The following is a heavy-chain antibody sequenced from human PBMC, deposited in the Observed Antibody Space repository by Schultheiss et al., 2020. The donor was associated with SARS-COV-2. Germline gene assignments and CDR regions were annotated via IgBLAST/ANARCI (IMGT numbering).Heavy chain of an antibody. Sequence: GGSLRLSCKGSGYSFTSYWIAWVRQMPGKGLEWMGIIYPGDSDTRYSPSFQGQVTISADKSISTAYLQWSSLKASDTAMYYCARRSRKYYDILTGLSGRGFDYWGQGTLVTVSS. CDR3: ARRSRKYYDILTGLSGRGFDY. V-gene: IGHV5-51*01. J-gene: IGHJ4*02. CDR1: GYSFTSYW. D-gene: IGHD3-9*01. CDR2: IYPGDSDT.